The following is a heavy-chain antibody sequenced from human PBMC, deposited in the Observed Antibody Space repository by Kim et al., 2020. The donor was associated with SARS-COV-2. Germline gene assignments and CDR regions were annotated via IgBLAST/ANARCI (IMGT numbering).Heavy chain of an antibody. Sequence: SETLSLTCAVYGGSFSGYYWSWIRQPPGKGLEWIGEINHSGSTNYNPSLKSRVTISVDTSKNQFSLKLSSVTAADTAVYYCARIGPRYDFWSGYYAYDYWGQGTLVTVSS. V-gene: IGHV4-34*01. CDR1: GGSFSGYY. CDR3: ARIGPRYDFWSGYYAYDY. D-gene: IGHD3-3*01. CDR2: INHSGST. J-gene: IGHJ4*02.